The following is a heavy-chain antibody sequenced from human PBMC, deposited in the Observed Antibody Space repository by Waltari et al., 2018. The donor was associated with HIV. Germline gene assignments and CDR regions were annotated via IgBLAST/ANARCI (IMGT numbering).Heavy chain of an antibody. D-gene: IGHD2-15*01. CDR2: IYYSGIT. CDR3: ARCPYCSSASCYPSDARGAFDI. Sequence: QLQLQQSGPGLVKPSETLSLICTVSGGSISTSGYYWGWIRQPPGKGLEWIGSIYYSGITYYHPSLKSRVTISADTSRNQFSLWLSSVTAADTAVYYCARCPYCSSASCYPSDARGAFDIWGQGTMVTVSS. J-gene: IGHJ3*02. CDR1: GGSISTSGYY. V-gene: IGHV4-39*01.